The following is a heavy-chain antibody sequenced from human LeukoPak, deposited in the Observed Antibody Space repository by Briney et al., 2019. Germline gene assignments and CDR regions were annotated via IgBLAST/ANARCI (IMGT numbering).Heavy chain of an antibody. CDR3: AILWSVVVALAAPLDN. D-gene: IGHD2-15*01. V-gene: IGHV3-23*01. CDR1: GFTFSNSG. J-gene: IGHJ4*02. Sequence: GGSLRLSCAASGFTFSNSGMIWVRQAPGQGLECVSGISGLAFTTYYADSVKGRFTISRDNSTNTVYLQMDSLRADDTAVYYCAILWSVVVALAAPLDNWGQGTLVTVSS. CDR2: ISGLAFTT.